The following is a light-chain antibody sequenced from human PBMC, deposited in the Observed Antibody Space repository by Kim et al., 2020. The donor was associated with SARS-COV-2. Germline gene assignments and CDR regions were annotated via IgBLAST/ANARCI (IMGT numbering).Light chain of an antibody. CDR1: QNVNSD. CDR2: AAS. V-gene: IGKV3D-15*01. Sequence: SPGEGATLSCRASQNVNSDLAWYQQTSGQSPRLLIYAASTRATGVPARFSGSGFGTEFTLTISSLQSEDFAVYFCQQYHHWPPVTFGGGTKVDIK. CDR3: QQYHHWPPVT. J-gene: IGKJ4*01.